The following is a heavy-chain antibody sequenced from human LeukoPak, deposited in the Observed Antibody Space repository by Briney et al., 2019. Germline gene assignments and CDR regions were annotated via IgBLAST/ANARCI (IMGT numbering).Heavy chain of an antibody. D-gene: IGHD2-21*01. CDR2: INPKSDST. J-gene: IGHJ3*02. V-gene: IGHV1-2*02. CDR3: ATVFRLDAFDI. Sequence: ASVKVSCKPSGYTFTGYYIHWVRQAPGQGLEWMGWINPKSDSTNYAQTFQGRATMTRDTSISTAYMELSRLTSDDTAMYYCATVFRLDAFDIWGQGTMVTVSS. CDR1: GYTFTGYY.